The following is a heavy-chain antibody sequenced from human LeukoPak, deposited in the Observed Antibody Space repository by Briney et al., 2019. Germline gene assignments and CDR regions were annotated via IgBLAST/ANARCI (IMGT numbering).Heavy chain of an antibody. D-gene: IGHD3-9*01. Sequence: GASVKVSCKASGYTFTGYYMHWVRQAPGQGLEWMGWISAYNGNTNYAQKLQGRVTMTTDTSTSTAYMELRSLRSDDTAVYYCARYYDILTGYYPLSHWGQGTLVTVSS. CDR1: GYTFTGYY. J-gene: IGHJ4*02. CDR3: ARYYDILTGYYPLSH. CDR2: ISAYNGNT. V-gene: IGHV1-18*04.